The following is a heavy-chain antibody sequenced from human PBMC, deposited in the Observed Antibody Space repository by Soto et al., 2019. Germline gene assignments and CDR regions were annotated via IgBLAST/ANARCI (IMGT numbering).Heavy chain of an antibody. V-gene: IGHV4-34*01. CDR1: CGSCSGFD. CDR2: IHHSGST. Sequence: PLVTMSLLSAVLCGSCSGFDWRCILQPPGKGLEWIGAIHHSGSTNYNPPLKSRVTISVDTSKNQFSMKLSSVTAADKAVYCCARGKWNKSVHHEFGSWAQGTLVTVPS. CDR3: ARGKWNKSVHHEFGS. J-gene: IGHJ4*02. D-gene: IGHD1-1*01.